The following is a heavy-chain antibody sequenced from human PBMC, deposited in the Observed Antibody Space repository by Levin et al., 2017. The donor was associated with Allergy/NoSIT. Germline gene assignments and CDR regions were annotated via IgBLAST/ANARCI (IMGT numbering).Heavy chain of an antibody. CDR2: ISSSSSTI. CDR3: ARGPQITYYYGSGSHHDAFDI. V-gene: IGHV3-48*01. Sequence: GGSLRLSCAASGFTFSSYSMNWVRQAPGKGLEWVSYISSSSSTIYYADSVKGRFTISRDNAKNSLYLQMNSLRAEDTAVYYCARGPQITYYYGSGSHHDAFDIWGQGTMVTVSS. CDR1: GFTFSSYS. J-gene: IGHJ3*02. D-gene: IGHD3-10*01.